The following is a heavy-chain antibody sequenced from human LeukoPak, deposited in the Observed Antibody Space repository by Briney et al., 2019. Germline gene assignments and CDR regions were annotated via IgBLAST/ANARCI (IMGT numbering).Heavy chain of an antibody. Sequence: GGSLQISCKGSGCRFTNYWIGWGRQMPGKGLEGMGIIYPGDSETRYSPSFQGQVTISADKSISTAYLQWSSLKASDTAMYYCARRRDLYSGSYYPFDYWGQGTLVTVSS. V-gene: IGHV5-51*01. CDR3: ARRRDLYSGSYYPFDY. CDR1: GCRFTNYW. CDR2: IYPGDSET. D-gene: IGHD1-26*01. J-gene: IGHJ4*02.